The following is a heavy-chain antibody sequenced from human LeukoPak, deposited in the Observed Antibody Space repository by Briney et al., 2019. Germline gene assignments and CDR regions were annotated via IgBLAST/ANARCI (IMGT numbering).Heavy chain of an antibody. Sequence: GGSLRLSCAASGFTFSSYSMNWVRQAPGKGLEWVSSISSSSSYIYYADSVRGRFTISRDNAKNSLYLQMNSLRAEDTAVYYCARDRVGATPWSVDYWGQGTLVTVSS. CDR1: GFTFSSYS. J-gene: IGHJ4*02. CDR2: ISSSSSYI. D-gene: IGHD1-26*01. V-gene: IGHV3-21*01. CDR3: ARDRVGATPWSVDY.